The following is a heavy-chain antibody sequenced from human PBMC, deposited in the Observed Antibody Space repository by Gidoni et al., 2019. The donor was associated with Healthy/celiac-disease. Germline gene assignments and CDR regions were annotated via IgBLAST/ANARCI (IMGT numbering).Heavy chain of an antibody. D-gene: IGHD4-17*01. Sequence: QVQLVESGGGVVQPGWSLRLSCAASGFTFSNYGIHWVRQTPGKGLEWVAVIWYDGSYTYYADSVMGRSTISRDNSKNMVYLVMNSLRADDTAVYYCARGVHGDNVSPLDYWGRGTLVTVSS. CDR1: GFTFSNYG. J-gene: IGHJ4*02. V-gene: IGHV3-33*01. CDR2: IWYDGSYT. CDR3: ARGVHGDNVSPLDY.